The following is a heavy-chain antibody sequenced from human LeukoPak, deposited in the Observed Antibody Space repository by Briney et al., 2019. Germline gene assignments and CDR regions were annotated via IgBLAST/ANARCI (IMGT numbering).Heavy chain of an antibody. V-gene: IGHV1-18*01. CDR3: AREVNGDYYFDY. Sequence: ASVKVSCKASGYTFTSYGISWVRQAPRQGLEWMGWISAYNGNTNYAQKLQGRVTMTTDTSTSTAYMELRSLRSDDTAVYYCAREVNGDYYFDYWGQGTLVTVSS. CDR1: GYTFTSYG. J-gene: IGHJ4*02. CDR2: ISAYNGNT. D-gene: IGHD4-17*01.